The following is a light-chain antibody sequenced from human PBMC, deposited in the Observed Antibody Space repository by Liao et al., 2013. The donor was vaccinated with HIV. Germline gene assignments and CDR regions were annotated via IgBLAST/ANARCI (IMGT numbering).Light chain of an antibody. CDR2: FNT. Sequence: SYELTQPPSVSVAPGETAKITCGGNNIGGKSVHWYQQRPGQAPVLVISFNTDRPSGIPERFSGSSSGSTATLTISRVEAGDEADYYCQAWDSSTVVFGGGTKLTVL. CDR1: NIGGKS. J-gene: IGLJ2*01. CDR3: QAWDSSTVV. V-gene: IGLV3-21*01.